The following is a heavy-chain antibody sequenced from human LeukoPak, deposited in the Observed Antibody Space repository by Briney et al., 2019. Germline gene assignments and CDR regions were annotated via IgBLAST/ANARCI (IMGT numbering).Heavy chain of an antibody. CDR1: GFAMSNYG. D-gene: IGHD1-26*01. CDR2: IRSAVDTT. V-gene: IGHV3-23*01. Sequence: GGSLRLSCAASGFAMSNYGVSWVRQAPGKGLEWVSGIRSAVDTTHYADSVKGRFTISRDNSKNTLYLQMNNLRVEDTAVYYCAKDRVHFSGSYENPDYWGQGTLVTVSS. J-gene: IGHJ4*02. CDR3: AKDRVHFSGSYENPDY.